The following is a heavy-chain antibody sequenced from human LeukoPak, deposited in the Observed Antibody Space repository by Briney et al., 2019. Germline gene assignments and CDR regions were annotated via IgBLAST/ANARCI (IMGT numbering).Heavy chain of an antibody. J-gene: IGHJ4*02. CDR3: ARDFGTTGWHTFDY. D-gene: IGHD6-19*01. V-gene: IGHV6-1*01. CDR2: TYYRSKWYN. CDR1: GDSVSSKNGA. Sequence: LQTLSLTCVVSGDSVSSKNGAWNWIRQSPSRGLEWLGRTYYRSKWYNDYAESMEGRMTISHDTSKNQYSLHLNSVTPDDTAVYYCARDFGTTGWHTFDYWGQGTLVTVSS.